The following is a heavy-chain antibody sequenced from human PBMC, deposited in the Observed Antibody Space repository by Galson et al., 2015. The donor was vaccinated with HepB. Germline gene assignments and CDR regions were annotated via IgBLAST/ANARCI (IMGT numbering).Heavy chain of an antibody. CDR1: GFTFSSYS. V-gene: IGHV3-21*01. CDR3: AREDYYGSGSYYSYYYYYGMDV. J-gene: IGHJ6*02. D-gene: IGHD3-10*01. Sequence: SLRLSCAASGFTFSSYSMNWVRQAPGKGLEWVSSISSSSSYIYYADSVKGRFTISRDNAKNSLYLQMNSLRAEDTAVYYRAREDYYGSGSYYSYYYYYGMDVWGQGTTVTVSS. CDR2: ISSSSSYI.